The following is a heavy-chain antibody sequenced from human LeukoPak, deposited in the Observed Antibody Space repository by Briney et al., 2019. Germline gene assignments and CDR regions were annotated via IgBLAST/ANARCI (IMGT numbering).Heavy chain of an antibody. Sequence: PSETLSLTCAVSGGSISSSNWWSWVRQPPGKGLEWIGEIYHSGSTNYNPSLKSRVTISVDKSKNQFSLKLSSVTAADTAVYYCARGGTPGGITGTLNWFDPWGQGTLVTVSS. D-gene: IGHD1-20*01. CDR3: ARGGTPGGITGTLNWFDP. V-gene: IGHV4-4*02. CDR1: GGSISSSNW. CDR2: IYHSGST. J-gene: IGHJ5*02.